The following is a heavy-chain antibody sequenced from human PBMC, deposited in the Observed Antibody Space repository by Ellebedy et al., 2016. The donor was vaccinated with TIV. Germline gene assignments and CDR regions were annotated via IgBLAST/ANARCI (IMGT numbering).Heavy chain of an antibody. CDR2: ISAYTGDT. CDR3: ARDMVQGMVARYLWFDH. V-gene: IGHV1-18*01. CDR1: GYDFGSYS. Sequence: ASVKVSCKAFGYDFGSYSLSWVRQAPGQGLEWMGWISAYTGDTNYAQQYHGIVTLTTDKSTSKAYMELRNLRYDDTAVYYCARDMVQGMVARYLWFDHWGQGTLVTVSS. D-gene: IGHD5-12*01. J-gene: IGHJ5*02.